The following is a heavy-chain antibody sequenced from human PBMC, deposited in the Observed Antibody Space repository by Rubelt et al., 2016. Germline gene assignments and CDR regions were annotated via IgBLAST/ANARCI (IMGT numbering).Heavy chain of an antibody. D-gene: IGHD1-1*01. CDR3: ARTTGPIDC. V-gene: IGHV6-1*01. CDR2: TYYRSKWYN. Sequence: QVQLQQSGPRLVKPSQTLSLTCAISGGSVSANSAAWNWIRQSPSRGLEWLGRTYYRSKWYNEYAPSVNSRITVNPDTSKNQFSLHLNSVTPEDTAVYYCARTTGPIDCWGQGTLVTVSS. J-gene: IGHJ4*02. CDR1: GGSVSANSAA.